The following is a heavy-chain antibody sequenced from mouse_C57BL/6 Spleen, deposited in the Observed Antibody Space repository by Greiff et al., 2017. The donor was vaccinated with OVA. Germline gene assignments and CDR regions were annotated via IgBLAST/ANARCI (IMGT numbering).Heavy chain of an antibody. CDR1: GFTFSSYA. Sequence: EVKLMESGEGLVKPGGSLKLSCAASGFTFSSYAMSWVRQTPEKRLEWVAYISSGGDYIYYADTVKGRFTISRDNARNTLYLQMSSLKSEDTAMYYCTRDDGYGNSQAWFAYWGQGTLVTVSA. V-gene: IGHV5-9-1*02. D-gene: IGHD2-1*01. CDR3: TRDDGYGNSQAWFAY. J-gene: IGHJ3*01. CDR2: ISSGGDYI.